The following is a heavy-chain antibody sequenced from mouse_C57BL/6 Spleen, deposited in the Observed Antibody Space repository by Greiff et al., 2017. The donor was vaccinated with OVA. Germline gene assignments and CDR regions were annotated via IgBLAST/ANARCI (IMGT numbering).Heavy chain of an antibody. D-gene: IGHD1-1*01. V-gene: IGHV1-69*01. J-gene: IGHJ1*03. CDR2: IDPSDSYT. CDR1: GYTFTSYW. Sequence: VKLQESGAELVMPGASVKLSCKASGYTFTSYWMHWVKQRPGQGLEWIGEIDPSDSYTNYNQKFKGKSTLTVDKSSSTAYMQLSSLTSEDSAVYYCARSNYGSGYWYFDVWGTGTTVTVSS. CDR3: ARSNYGSGYWYFDV.